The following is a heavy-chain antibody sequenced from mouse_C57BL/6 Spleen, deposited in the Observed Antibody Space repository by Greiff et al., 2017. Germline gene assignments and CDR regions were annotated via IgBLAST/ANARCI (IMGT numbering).Heavy chain of an antibody. D-gene: IGHD1-1*01. J-gene: IGHJ1*03. CDR2: IYPRSGNT. Sequence: VQLQQSGAELARPGASVKLSCKASGYTFTSYGISWVKQRTGQGLEWIGEIYPRSGNTYYNEKFKGKATLTADKSSSTAYMELRSLTSEDSAVXFCARRLIITTVVATDWYFDVWGTGTTVTVSS. CDR3: ARRLIITTVVATDWYFDV. V-gene: IGHV1-81*01. CDR1: GYTFTSYG.